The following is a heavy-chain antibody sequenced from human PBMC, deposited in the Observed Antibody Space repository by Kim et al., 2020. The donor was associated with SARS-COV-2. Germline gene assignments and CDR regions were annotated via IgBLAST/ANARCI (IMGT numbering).Heavy chain of an antibody. CDR2: ISGSGGST. D-gene: IGHD5-12*01. CDR1: GFTFSSYA. Sequence: GGSLRLSCAASGFTFSSYAMSWVRQAPGKGLEWVSAISGSGGSTYYADSGKGRFTISRDNSKNTLYLQMNSLRAEDTAVYYCAKLVGYSGYDYGMDVWGQGTMLTVSS. CDR3: AKLVGYSGYDYGMDV. J-gene: IGHJ6*02. V-gene: IGHV3-23*01.